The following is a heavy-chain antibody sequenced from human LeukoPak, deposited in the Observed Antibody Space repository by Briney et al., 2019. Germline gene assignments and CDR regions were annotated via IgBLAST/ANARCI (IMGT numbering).Heavy chain of an antibody. CDR1: RGSISGYY. CDR2: IHYSGST. Sequence: PSETVSLTCSVSRGSISGYYWSWIRQPPGKGLEWIGYIHYSGSTNYNPSLKSRVTISVDTSKNQFSLKLSSVTAADTAVYYCARLLYYGSGSYYNWFDPWGQGTLVTVSS. CDR3: ARLLYYGSGSYYNWFDP. V-gene: IGHV4-59*08. D-gene: IGHD3-10*01. J-gene: IGHJ5*02.